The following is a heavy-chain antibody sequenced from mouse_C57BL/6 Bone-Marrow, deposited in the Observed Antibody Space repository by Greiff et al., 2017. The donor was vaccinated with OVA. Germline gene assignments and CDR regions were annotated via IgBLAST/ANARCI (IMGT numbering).Heavy chain of an antibody. Sequence: EVKLLESGGGLVKPGGSLKLSCAASGFTFSSYAMSWVRQTPEKRLEWVATISDGGSYTYYPDNVKGRFTISRDNAKNTLYLQMSHLKSEDTAMYYCARDRWESLDYWGQGTTLTVSS. CDR2: ISDGGSYT. CDR1: GFTFSSYA. D-gene: IGHD4-1*01. CDR3: ARDRWESLDY. J-gene: IGHJ2*01. V-gene: IGHV5-4*01.